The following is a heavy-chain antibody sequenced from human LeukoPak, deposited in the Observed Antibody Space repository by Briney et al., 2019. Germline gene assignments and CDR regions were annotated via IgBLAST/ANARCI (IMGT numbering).Heavy chain of an antibody. CDR3: ATVPSSSVGATPWDY. Sequence: ASVKVSCKVSGYTLTELSMHWVRQAPGKGLEWMGGFDPEDGETIYAQKFQGRVTMTEDTSTDTAYMELSSLRSEDTAVYYCATVPSSSVGATPWDYWGQGTLVTVSS. D-gene: IGHD1-26*01. CDR1: GYTLTELS. CDR2: FDPEDGET. V-gene: IGHV1-24*01. J-gene: IGHJ4*02.